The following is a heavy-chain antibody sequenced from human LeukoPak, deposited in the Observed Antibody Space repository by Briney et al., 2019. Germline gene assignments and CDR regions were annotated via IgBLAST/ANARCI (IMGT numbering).Heavy chain of an antibody. CDR2: ISGSGGST. J-gene: IGHJ3*01. Sequence: GGSLRLSCAASGFTFSSYGMSWVRQAPGKGLEWVSAISGSGGSTYYADSVKGRFTISRDNSKNTLYLQMSSLRAEDTAVYYCAKDLFSVGYYYDSSGYLSPDWGQGTMVTVSS. CDR1: GFTFSSYG. D-gene: IGHD3-22*01. V-gene: IGHV3-23*01. CDR3: AKDLFSVGYYYDSSGYLSPD.